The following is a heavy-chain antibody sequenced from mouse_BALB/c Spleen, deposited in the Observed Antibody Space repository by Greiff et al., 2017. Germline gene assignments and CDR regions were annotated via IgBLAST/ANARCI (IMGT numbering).Heavy chain of an antibody. J-gene: IGHJ2*01. D-gene: IGHD2-1*01. CDR2: INPDSSTT. Sequence: EVKVEESGGGLVQPGGSLKLSCAASGFDFSRYWMSWVRQAPGKGLEWIGEINPDSSTTNYTPSLKDKFIISRDNAKNTLYLQMSKVRSEDTALYYCARQGPYGNYFDYWGQGTTLTVSS. CDR3: ARQGPYGNYFDY. V-gene: IGHV4-1*02. CDR1: GFDFSRYW.